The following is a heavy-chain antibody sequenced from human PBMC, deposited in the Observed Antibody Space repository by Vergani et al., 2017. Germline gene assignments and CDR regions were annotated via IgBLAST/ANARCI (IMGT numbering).Heavy chain of an antibody. J-gene: IGHJ4*02. D-gene: IGHD6-6*01. CDR2: ISSNGGST. CDR1: GLTFSSYA. CDR3: VKDGKSIAAPTFDY. Sequence: EVQLVESGGGLVQPGGSLRLSCSASGLTFSSYAMHWVRQAPGKGLEYVSAISSNGGSTYYADSVKGRFTISRDNSKNTLYLQMSSLRAEDTAVYYCVKDGKSIAAPTFDYWGQGTLVTVSS. V-gene: IGHV3-64D*06.